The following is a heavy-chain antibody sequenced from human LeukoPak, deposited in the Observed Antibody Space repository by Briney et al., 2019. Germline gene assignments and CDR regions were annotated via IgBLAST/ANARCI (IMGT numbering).Heavy chain of an antibody. CDR3: ARLVDGNYFNN. CDR1: GFTIRSYV. CDR2: ISGSGDST. J-gene: IGHJ4*02. D-gene: IGHD6-19*01. Sequence: GGTLSLSCVASGFTIRSYVRSWVRHAPGKGLEWVSAISGSGDSTYYTDSVKSRATISRDNSKNTLYLQMSRLRAEDTAVYYCARLVDGNYFNNWGQGTLVTVSS. V-gene: IGHV3-23*01.